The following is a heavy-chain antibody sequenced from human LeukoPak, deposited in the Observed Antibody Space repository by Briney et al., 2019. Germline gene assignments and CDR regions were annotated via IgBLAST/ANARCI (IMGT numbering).Heavy chain of an antibody. Sequence: GGSLRLSCTASGFTFGDYAMSWVRQAPGKGLEWVGRIKSKTDGGTTDYAAPVKGRFTISRDDSKNTLYLQMNSLKTEDTAVYYCTRGTTTVTTTYYYGMDVWGQGTTVTVSS. CDR2: IKSKTDGGTT. CDR1: GFTFGDYA. CDR3: TRGTTTVTTTYYYGMDV. V-gene: IGHV3-15*01. D-gene: IGHD4-17*01. J-gene: IGHJ6*02.